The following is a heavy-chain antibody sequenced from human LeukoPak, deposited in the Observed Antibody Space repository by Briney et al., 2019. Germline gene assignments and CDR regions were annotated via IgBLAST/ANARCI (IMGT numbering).Heavy chain of an antibody. CDR2: VSADGSRS. CDR3: ARDFKRANFESSSYVPDY. D-gene: IGHD3-22*01. CDR1: GFTFNSYW. Sequence: PGGSLRLSCAASGFTFNSYWMHWVRQAPGKGVVGVSRVSADGSRSSYADSVKGRFTISRDNAKSTLYLQMNSLGAEDTAVYYCARDFKRANFESSSYVPDYWGQGTLVTVSS. V-gene: IGHV3-74*01. J-gene: IGHJ4*02.